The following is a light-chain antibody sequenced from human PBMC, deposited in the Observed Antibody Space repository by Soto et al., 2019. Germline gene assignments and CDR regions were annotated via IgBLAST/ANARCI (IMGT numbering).Light chain of an antibody. Sequence: EIVLTQSPGTLSLSPGEKATLSCKASQRVSRSYLAWYQQKFGQAPRLLIYGAFSRATGIPDRFSGSGSGTDFTLTISRLEPEDFAVYYCQQYASSPLTFGGGTKVEIK. V-gene: IGKV3-20*01. CDR2: GAF. CDR1: QRVSRSY. J-gene: IGKJ4*01. CDR3: QQYASSPLT.